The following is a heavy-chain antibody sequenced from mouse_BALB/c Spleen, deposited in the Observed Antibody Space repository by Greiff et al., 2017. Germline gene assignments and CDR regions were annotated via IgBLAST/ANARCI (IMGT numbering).Heavy chain of an antibody. J-gene: IGHJ4*01. V-gene: IGHV1-77*01. CDR3: ARKLSPMDY. CDR1: GYTFTDYV. CDR2: IYPGSGST. Sequence: VQLQQSGPELVKPGASVKMSCKASGYTFTDYVICWVKQRTGQGLEWIGEIYPGSGSTYYNEKFKGKTTLTADKSSNTAYMQLSSLTSEDSAVYFCARKLSPMDYWGQGTSVTVSS. D-gene: IGHD1-1*02.